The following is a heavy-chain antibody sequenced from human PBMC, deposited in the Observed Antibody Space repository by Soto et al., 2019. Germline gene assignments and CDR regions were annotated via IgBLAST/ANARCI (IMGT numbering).Heavy chain of an antibody. D-gene: IGHD2-2*01. Sequence: EVQLVESGGCLVQPGRSLRLSCAASGFIFDDYAMHWVRQAPGKGLEWVSSISWNSGTIVYADSVKGRFTISRDNAKNSLYLQMNSLRTVDTAFYYCTKGRSTSCFAPVDYWGQGTLVTVSS. J-gene: IGHJ4*02. CDR1: GFIFDDYA. CDR3: TKGRSTSCFAPVDY. V-gene: IGHV3-9*01. CDR2: ISWNSGTI.